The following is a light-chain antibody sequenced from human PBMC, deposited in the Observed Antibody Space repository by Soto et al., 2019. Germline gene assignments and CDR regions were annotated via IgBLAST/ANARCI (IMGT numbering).Light chain of an antibody. J-gene: IGKJ1*01. CDR2: AAS. Sequence: AIRMTQSPSSLSASTGDRVTITCRASQGISSYLAWYQQKPGKAPKLLIYAASNLQSGVPSRFSGSGSGTEVTLTISSLQPDDLATYYCQQYNSYSFGQGTRW. CDR3: QQYNSYS. CDR1: QGISSY. V-gene: IGKV1-8*01.